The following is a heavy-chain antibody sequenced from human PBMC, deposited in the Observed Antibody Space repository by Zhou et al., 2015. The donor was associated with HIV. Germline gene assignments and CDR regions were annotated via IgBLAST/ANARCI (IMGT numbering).Heavy chain of an antibody. D-gene: IGHD3-22*01. CDR2: ITPLFGTS. V-gene: IGHV1-69*12. J-gene: IGHJ4*02. CDR1: GDTLSSHT. CDR3: ARSFYYDTSGYYVALGY. Sequence: QVQLVQSGAEVKKPGSSVKVSCRTSGDTLSSHTINWVRQAPGQGLEWMGGITPLFGTSDYAQRFQGRVTITADESTRTVYMDLSSLRSEDTAVYYCARSFYYDTSGYYVALGYWGQGTLVSVSS.